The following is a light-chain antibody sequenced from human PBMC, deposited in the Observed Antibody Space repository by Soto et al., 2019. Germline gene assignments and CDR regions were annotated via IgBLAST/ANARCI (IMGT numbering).Light chain of an antibody. CDR2: EVR. CDR1: SSDVGGYNY. J-gene: IGLJ1*01. V-gene: IGLV2-14*01. Sequence: QSALTQPASVSGSPGQSITISCTGTSSDVGGYNYVSWYQQHPGKAPKLMIYEVRNRPSGVSNRFSGSKSGNTASLTISGLQAEDEADYYCSSYTSSSTLYVFGTGTKPTVL. CDR3: SSYTSSSTLYV.